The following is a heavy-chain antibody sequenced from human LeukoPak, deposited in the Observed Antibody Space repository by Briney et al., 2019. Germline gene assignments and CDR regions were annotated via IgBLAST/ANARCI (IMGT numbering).Heavy chain of an antibody. CDR3: ARALWFGELFPPDY. J-gene: IGHJ4*02. CDR1: GYTFTGYY. D-gene: IGHD3-10*01. CDR2: ISAYNGNT. Sequence: ASVKVSCKASGYTFTGYYMHWVRQAPGQGLEWMGWISAYNGNTNYAQKLQGRVTMTTDTSTSTAYMELRSLRSDDTAVYYCARALWFGELFPPDYWGQGALVTVSS. V-gene: IGHV1-18*04.